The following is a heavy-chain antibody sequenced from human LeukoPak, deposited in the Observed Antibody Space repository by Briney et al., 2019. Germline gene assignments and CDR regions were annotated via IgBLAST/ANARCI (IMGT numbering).Heavy chain of an antibody. CDR1: GYSFTSYW. CDR3: ARQGGITIFGVVPDYYYMDV. CDR2: IYPGDSDT. V-gene: IGHV5-51*01. D-gene: IGHD3-3*01. Sequence: GESLKISCKGSGYSFTSYWIAWVRQMPGKGLEWMGIIYPGDSDTRYSPSFQGQVTISADKSISTAYLQWSSLKASDTAMYYCARQGGITIFGVVPDYYYMDVWGKGTTVTVSS. J-gene: IGHJ6*03.